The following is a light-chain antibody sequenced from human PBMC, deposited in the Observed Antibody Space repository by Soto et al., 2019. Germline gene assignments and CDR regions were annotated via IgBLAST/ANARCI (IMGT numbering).Light chain of an antibody. J-gene: IGKJ2*01. Sequence: EILMTQSPATVSVSPGGRATLSCRASQPIASNVAWYQQRPGQPPRLLIFGASTRASDVPDGFTGSGSGTRFALTIASLHSEDFAVYFCQQYNNWPYTFGQGTKVDI. CDR1: QPIASN. V-gene: IGKV3-15*01. CDR2: GAS. CDR3: QQYNNWPYT.